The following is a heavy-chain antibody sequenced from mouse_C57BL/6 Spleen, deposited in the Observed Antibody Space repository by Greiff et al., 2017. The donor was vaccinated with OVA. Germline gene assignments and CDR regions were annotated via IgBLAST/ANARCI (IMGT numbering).Heavy chain of an antibody. J-gene: IGHJ3*01. Sequence: VQLQQPGAELVRPGSSVKLSCKASGYTFTSYWMDWVKQRPGQGLEWIGNIYPSDSETHYNQKFKDKATLTVDKSSSTAYMQLSSLTSEDSAVYYCARTDYGGAWFAYWGQGTLVTVSA. D-gene: IGHD2-4*01. CDR2: IYPSDSET. V-gene: IGHV1-61*01. CDR3: ARTDYGGAWFAY. CDR1: GYTFTSYW.